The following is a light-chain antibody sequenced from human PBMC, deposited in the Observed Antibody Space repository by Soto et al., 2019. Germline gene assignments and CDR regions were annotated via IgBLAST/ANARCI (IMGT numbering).Light chain of an antibody. J-gene: IGKJ2*01. CDR3: QHSFSTPHT. Sequence: IQMTQSPSSLSASVGDTVTITCRASQTISFYLNCYQQKPGRTPNLLIYATSSLQSGVPSRFDGSGSGTEFTLTISSLQPDDFATYYCQHSFSTPHTFGQGTKLDLK. CDR1: QTISFY. V-gene: IGKV1-39*01. CDR2: ATS.